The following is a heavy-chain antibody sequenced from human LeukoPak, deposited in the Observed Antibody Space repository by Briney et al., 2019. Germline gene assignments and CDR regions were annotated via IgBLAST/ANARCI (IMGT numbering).Heavy chain of an antibody. CDR3: IRDFRSADL. CDR1: GFTFSNYW. J-gene: IGHJ5*02. Sequence: GGSLRLSRVASGFTFSNYWMHWVRQPPGKGLVWVSRIYVDGRTTNYADSVKGRFTISRDNAKNTVYLEMNSLSVEDTATYYCIRDFRSADLWGQGTLVTVTS. V-gene: IGHV3-74*01. CDR2: IYVDGRTT.